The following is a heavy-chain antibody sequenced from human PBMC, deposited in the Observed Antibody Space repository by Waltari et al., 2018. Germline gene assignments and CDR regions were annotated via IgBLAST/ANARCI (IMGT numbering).Heavy chain of an antibody. V-gene: IGHV4-34*02. CDR2: IDHSGST. Sequence: QVHLQQWGAGLLKPSETLSLTCGVSGGSFSNYYWSWIRQPPGRGLEWIGKIDHSGSTNYNPSLKSRVTLSVDTSKKEFSLRLTSVTAADTAIYYCAGLRFNYYYFYHMDVWGKGTTVTVSS. D-gene: IGHD3-10*01. CDR1: GGSFSNYY. J-gene: IGHJ6*03. CDR3: AGLRFNYYYFYHMDV.